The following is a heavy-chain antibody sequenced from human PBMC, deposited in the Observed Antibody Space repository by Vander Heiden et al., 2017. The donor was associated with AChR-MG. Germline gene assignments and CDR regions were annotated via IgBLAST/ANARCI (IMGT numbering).Heavy chain of an antibody. Sequence: EVQLVESGGVVVQPGGPLRLFCAASAFTFDDYTMHWVRQAPGKGLEWVSLISWDGGSTYYADSVKGRFTISRDNSKNSLYLQMNSLRTEDTALYYCAKDGHSSSWYYFDYWGQGTLVTVSS. CDR3: AKDGHSSSWYYFDY. V-gene: IGHV3-43*01. J-gene: IGHJ4*02. CDR2: ISWDGGST. D-gene: IGHD6-13*01. CDR1: AFTFDDYT.